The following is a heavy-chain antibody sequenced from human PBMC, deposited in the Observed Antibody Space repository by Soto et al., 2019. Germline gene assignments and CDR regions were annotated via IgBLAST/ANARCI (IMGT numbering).Heavy chain of an antibody. Sequence: QVQLVQSGAEVKKPGSSVKVSCKASVGTFSSYTISWVRQAPGQGVEWMGRIIPILGIANYAQKFQGRVTITADKSTSTAYMELSSLRSEDTAVYYCAREGDYGDYFFDYWGQGTLVTVSS. D-gene: IGHD4-17*01. J-gene: IGHJ4*02. CDR3: AREGDYGDYFFDY. CDR2: IIPILGIA. V-gene: IGHV1-69*08. CDR1: VGTFSSYT.